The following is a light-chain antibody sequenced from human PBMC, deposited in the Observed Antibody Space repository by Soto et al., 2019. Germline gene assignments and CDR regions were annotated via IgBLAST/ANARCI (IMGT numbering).Light chain of an antibody. Sequence: DIQMTQSPSSLSASVGDRVTITCRASQTISNYLNWYQQKPGKAPKLLIYAASSLQSGVPSRFSGSGSGTDFTLTISSLQPEDFATYYCQQSYSTPQNTFGQGTKLEIK. CDR2: AAS. J-gene: IGKJ2*01. V-gene: IGKV1-39*01. CDR3: QQSYSTPQNT. CDR1: QTISNY.